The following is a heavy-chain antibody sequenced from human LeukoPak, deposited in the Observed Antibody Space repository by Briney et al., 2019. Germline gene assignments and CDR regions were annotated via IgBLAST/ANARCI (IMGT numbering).Heavy chain of an antibody. CDR3: ARGYYYDSSGFYGI. Sequence: TSVKVSCKASGYTFTGYYMHWVRQAPGQGLEWMGWINPNSGGTNYAQKFQGRVTMTRDTSISTAYMELSRLRSDDTAVYYCARGYYYDSSGFYGIWGQGTLVTVSS. CDR1: GYTFTGYY. CDR2: INPNSGGT. V-gene: IGHV1-2*02. J-gene: IGHJ4*02. D-gene: IGHD3-22*01.